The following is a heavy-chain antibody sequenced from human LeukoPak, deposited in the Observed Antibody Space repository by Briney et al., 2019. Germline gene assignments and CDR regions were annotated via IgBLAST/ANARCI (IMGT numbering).Heavy chain of an antibody. CDR3: AKELRYGFGDYYGMDV. Sequence: GGSLRLSCAASGFTFSSYGMHWVRQAPGKGLEWVAVITYDGSNKYYADSVKGRFTISRDNSKNTLYLQMNSLRAEDTAVYYCAKELRYGFGDYYGMDVWGQGTTVTVSS. V-gene: IGHV3-30*18. CDR2: ITYDGSNK. D-gene: IGHD3-9*01. J-gene: IGHJ6*02. CDR1: GFTFSSYG.